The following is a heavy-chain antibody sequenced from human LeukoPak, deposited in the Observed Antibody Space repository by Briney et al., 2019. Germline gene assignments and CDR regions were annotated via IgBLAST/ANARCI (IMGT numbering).Heavy chain of an antibody. Sequence: PGGSMRLSCAASGFTFSYSYMNWIRQAPGNGPEWVSSISSRGDSTNYADSVKGRFTISRDNAKNSLYLQMNSLRAGDTAVYYCARESSGTYYLKQWGQGTLVTVYS. V-gene: IGHV3-11*05. CDR1: GFTFSYSY. J-gene: IGHJ4*02. D-gene: IGHD1-26*01. CDR3: ARESSGTYYLKQ. CDR2: ISSRGDST.